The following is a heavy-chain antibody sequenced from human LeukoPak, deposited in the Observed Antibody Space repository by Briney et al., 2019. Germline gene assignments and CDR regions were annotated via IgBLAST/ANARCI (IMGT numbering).Heavy chain of an antibody. Sequence: GGSLRLSCAASGFTFSSYSMNWVRQAPGKGLEWVSYISSSSSTIYYADSVKGRFTISRDNAKNSLYLQMNSLRAEDTAVYYCARDSFVNYYDSSGYYDDFDYWGQGTLVTVSS. CDR2: ISSSSSTI. D-gene: IGHD3-22*01. CDR3: ARDSFVNYYDSSGYYDDFDY. V-gene: IGHV3-48*04. J-gene: IGHJ4*02. CDR1: GFTFSSYS.